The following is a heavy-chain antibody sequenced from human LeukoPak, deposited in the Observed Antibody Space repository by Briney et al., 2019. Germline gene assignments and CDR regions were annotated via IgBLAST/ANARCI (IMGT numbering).Heavy chain of an antibody. J-gene: IGHJ3*01. Sequence: PGGSLRLSCAASGFTFSDFGITWVRQFPGKGRKWASRIDTDGSTTSYADSVKGRFTTSRDNAKNTLYLQMNSLRDEDTAVYYCARDFADGDGFDFWGLGTMVTVSS. CDR2: IDTDGSTT. CDR3: ARDFADGDGFDF. V-gene: IGHV3-74*01. CDR1: GFTFSDFG.